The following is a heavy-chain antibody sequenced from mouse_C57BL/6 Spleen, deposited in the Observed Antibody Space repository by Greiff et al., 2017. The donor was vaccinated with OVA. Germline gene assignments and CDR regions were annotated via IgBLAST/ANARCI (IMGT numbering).Heavy chain of an antibody. CDR3: ARRTTVPGAMDY. J-gene: IGHJ4*01. V-gene: IGHV1-26*01. CDR2: INPNNGGT. D-gene: IGHD1-1*01. Sequence: EVQLQQSGPELVKPGASVKISCKASGYTFTDYYMNWVKQSHGKSLEWIGDINPNNGGTSYNQKFKGKATLTVDKSSSTAYMELRSLTSEDSAVYYCARRTTVPGAMDYWGQGTSVTVSS. CDR1: GYTFTDYY.